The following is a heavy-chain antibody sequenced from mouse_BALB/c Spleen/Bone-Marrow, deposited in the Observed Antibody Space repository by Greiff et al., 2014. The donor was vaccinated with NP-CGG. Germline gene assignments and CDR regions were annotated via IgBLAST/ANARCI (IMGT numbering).Heavy chain of an antibody. CDR2: VNPNIGGT. CDR3: ARGRWYY. CDR1: GYTFTDYT. D-gene: IGHD2-3*01. V-gene: IGHV1-22*01. Sequence: DVQLQESGPELVKPGASVKISCKTSGYTFTDYTLHWVKQSPGKSLEWIGGVNPNIGGTSYNQKFKGKASLTVNKSSTTAYMELRSLTSEESAVYYCARGRWYYWGQGTTLTVSS. J-gene: IGHJ2*01.